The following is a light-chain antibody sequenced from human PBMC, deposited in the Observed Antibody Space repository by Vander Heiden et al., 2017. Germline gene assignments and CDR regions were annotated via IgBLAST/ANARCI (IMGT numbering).Light chain of an antibody. CDR3: QQYYSTLWT. CDR2: WAS. CDR1: QSVLYSSNNKNY. V-gene: IGKV4-1*01. Sequence: DIVMTQSPDFLAVSLGERATINCKSSQSVLYSSNNKNYLAWYQQKPGQPPKLLIYWASTRESGVPDRFSGSGSGTDFTLTISSLQAEDVAVYYCQQYYSTLWTFGQGTKVEIK. J-gene: IGKJ1*01.